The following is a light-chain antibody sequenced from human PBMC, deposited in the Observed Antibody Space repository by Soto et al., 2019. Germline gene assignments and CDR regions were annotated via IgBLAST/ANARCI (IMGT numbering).Light chain of an antibody. CDR2: RAS. V-gene: IGKV1-39*01. Sequence: DIQMTQSPASLPASVGDRVTISCRASQTISTFLNWYQQKPGTAPRLLIYRASSVQSGVPPRFSGSGSGRDFTLTISSLRPEDIATYFCQQSYSSSPWTFGQGTKVDIK. CDR1: QTISTF. J-gene: IGKJ1*01. CDR3: QQSYSSSPWT.